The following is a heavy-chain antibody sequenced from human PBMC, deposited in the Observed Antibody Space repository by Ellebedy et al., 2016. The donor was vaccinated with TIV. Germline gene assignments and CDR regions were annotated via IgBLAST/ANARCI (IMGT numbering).Heavy chain of an antibody. D-gene: IGHD1-7*01. CDR1: GYTFTSYD. J-gene: IGHJ6*02. CDR3: ARPRRGGTRMDYYYYGMDV. CDR2: MNPNSGYT. Sequence: AASVKVSCKASGYTFTSYDINWVRQAAGLGLEWMGWMNPNSGYTGSAQEFQGRVTMTRDTSMSTAYMELSSLRSEDTAVYYCARPRRGGTRMDYYYYGMDVWGRGTMVTVSS. V-gene: IGHV1-8*01.